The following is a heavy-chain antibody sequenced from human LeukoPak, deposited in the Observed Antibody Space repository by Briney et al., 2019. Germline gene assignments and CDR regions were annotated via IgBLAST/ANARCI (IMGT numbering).Heavy chain of an antibody. CDR3: ARGYAHLLGLYPPAYSSGWPYYFDY. CDR1: GGSISSYY. V-gene: IGHV4-59*01. J-gene: IGHJ4*02. D-gene: IGHD6-19*01. Sequence: SETLSLTCTVSGGSISSYYWSWIRQPPGKGLEWIGYIYYSGSTNYNPSLKSRVTISVDTSKNQFSLKLSSVTAADTAVYYCARGYAHLLGLYPPAYSSGWPYYFDYWGQGTLVTVSS. CDR2: IYYSGST.